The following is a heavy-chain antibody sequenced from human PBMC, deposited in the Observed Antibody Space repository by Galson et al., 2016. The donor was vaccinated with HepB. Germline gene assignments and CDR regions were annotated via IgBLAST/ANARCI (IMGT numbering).Heavy chain of an antibody. Sequence: SLRLSCAASGFTFSDYAMTWFRQAPGKGLEWVSSITSGSDYIYEAHSVKGRFTISRDDAKNSLYLQMNSLRAEDTAVYFCARVTGYSFDNWGQGTLVTVSS. V-gene: IGHV3-21*01. J-gene: IGHJ4*02. CDR2: ITSGSDYI. D-gene: IGHD5-24*01. CDR3: ARVTGYSFDN. CDR1: GFTFSDYA.